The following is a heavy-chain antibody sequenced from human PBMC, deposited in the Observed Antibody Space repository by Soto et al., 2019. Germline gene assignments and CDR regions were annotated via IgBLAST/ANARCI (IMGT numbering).Heavy chain of an antibody. Sequence: QLQLQESGPGLVKPSETLSLTCTVSGGSISSSSYYWGWIRQPPGKGLEWIGSIYYSGSTYYNSSLKSRVTICVDTTRNQLSLKLSSVTAADTAVYYCARRWIQLWLDQVAFDIWCQGTMVTVSS. CDR3: ARRWIQLWLDQVAFDI. V-gene: IGHV4-39*01. CDR1: GGSISSSSYY. D-gene: IGHD5-18*01. CDR2: IYYSGST. J-gene: IGHJ3*02.